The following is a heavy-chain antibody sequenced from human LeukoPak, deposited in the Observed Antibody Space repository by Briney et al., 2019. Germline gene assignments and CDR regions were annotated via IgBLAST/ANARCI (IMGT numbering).Heavy chain of an antibody. CDR1: GGSISSGGYY. J-gene: IGHJ5*02. V-gene: IGHV4-31*03. D-gene: IGHD3-10*01. CDR3: AREKSYYYGSGSPNWFDP. CDR2: IYYSGST. Sequence: SETLSLTCTVSGGSISSGGYYWSWIRQHPRKGLEWIGYIYYSGSTYYNPSLKSRVTISVDTSKNQFSLKLSSVTAADTAVYYCAREKSYYYGSGSPNWFDPWGQGTLVTVSS.